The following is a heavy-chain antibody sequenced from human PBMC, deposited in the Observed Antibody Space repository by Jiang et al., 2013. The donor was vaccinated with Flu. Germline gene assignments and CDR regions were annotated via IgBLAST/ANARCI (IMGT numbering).Heavy chain of an antibody. D-gene: IGHD6-13*01. CDR2: ISWNSGSI. Sequence: VQLVESGGGLVQPGRSLRLSCAASGFTFDDYAMHWVRQAPGKGLEWVSGISWNSGSIGYADSVKGRFTISRDNAKNSLYLQMNSLRAEDTALYYCAKSASSWYVSPADYWGQGTLVTVSS. CDR1: GFTFDDYA. J-gene: IGHJ4*02. CDR3: AKSASSWYVSPADY. V-gene: IGHV3-9*01.